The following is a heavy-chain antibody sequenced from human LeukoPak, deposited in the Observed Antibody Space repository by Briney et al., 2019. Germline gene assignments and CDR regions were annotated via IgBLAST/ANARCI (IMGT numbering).Heavy chain of an antibody. CDR2: IYSGGST. V-gene: IGHV3-66*01. Sequence: AGGSLRLSCAASGFTVSNNYMTWVRQATGKGLEWVSLIYSGGSTYYADSVKGRFTISRDNSKNTVYLQMNSLRAEDTAVYYCARNIPVTRWGYWGQGTPVTVSS. D-gene: IGHD2-21*01. CDR1: GFTVSNNY. J-gene: IGHJ4*02. CDR3: ARNIPVTRWGY.